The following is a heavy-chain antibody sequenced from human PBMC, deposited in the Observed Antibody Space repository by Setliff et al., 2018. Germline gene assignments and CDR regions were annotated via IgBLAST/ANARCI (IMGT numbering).Heavy chain of an antibody. CDR2: IQGTGNT. CDR1: GGSLNSGSYY. Sequence: SETLSLTCAVSGGSLNSGSYYWSWIRQSTERGLEWLGLIQGTGNTNYNPSLQSRATISIDTSKNQIPLKITSVTAADTALYSCAGTPARGTTWLSPFDYWGQGIQGTVSS. V-gene: IGHV4-61*02. D-gene: IGHD3-9*01. J-gene: IGHJ4*02. CDR3: AGTPARGTTWLSPFDY.